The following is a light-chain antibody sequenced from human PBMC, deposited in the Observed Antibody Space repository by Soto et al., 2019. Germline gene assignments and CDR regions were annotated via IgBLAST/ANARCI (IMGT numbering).Light chain of an antibody. CDR2: AAS. CDR3: QKYYSAPET. V-gene: IGKV1-27*01. J-gene: IGKJ1*01. CDR1: QGISSY. Sequence: DIQMTQSPSSLSASVGDRVTITCRASQGISSYLAWYQQKPGKVPKVLIYAASTLHSGVPSRFSGSGSGTDFTLTISNVQPEDVAAFYCQKYYSAPETFGQGTKVDIK.